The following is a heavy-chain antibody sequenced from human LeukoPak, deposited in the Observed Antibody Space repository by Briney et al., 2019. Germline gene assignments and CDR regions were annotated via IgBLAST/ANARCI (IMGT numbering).Heavy chain of an antibody. D-gene: IGHD5-24*01. Sequence: SETLSLTCTVSGGSISSYNWSWIRQPPGKGLEWIGYIYYTGGTSYSPSLNSRATISVDTSKNQISLKLNSVTAADTAVYYCARGDGYNYSFDYWGQGTLVTVSS. J-gene: IGHJ4*02. CDR3: ARGDGYNYSFDY. V-gene: IGHV4-59*12. CDR1: GGSISSYN. CDR2: IYYTGGT.